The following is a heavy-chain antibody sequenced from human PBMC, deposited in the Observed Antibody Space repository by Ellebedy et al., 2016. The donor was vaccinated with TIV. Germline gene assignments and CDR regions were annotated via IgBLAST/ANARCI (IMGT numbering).Heavy chain of an antibody. Sequence: GESLKISCAASGFTFSSYAMHWVRQAPGKGLEWVAVISYDGSNTYYADSVKGRFTISRDNSKNTLYLQMNSLRAEDTAVYYCARVESRLLFNGDYRKLDYWGQGTLVTVSS. CDR1: GFTFSSYA. CDR3: ARVESRLLFNGDYRKLDY. CDR2: ISYDGSNT. D-gene: IGHD4-17*01. J-gene: IGHJ4*02. V-gene: IGHV3-30-3*01.